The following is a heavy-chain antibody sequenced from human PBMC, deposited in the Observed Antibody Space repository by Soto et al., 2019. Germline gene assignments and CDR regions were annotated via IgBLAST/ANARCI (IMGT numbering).Heavy chain of an antibody. CDR1: GFTFRNYA. V-gene: IGHV3-23*01. CDR3: VRSSGRGSYTRWSFDV. J-gene: IGHJ2*01. Sequence: EVQVLESGGGLVQPGGSLRLACAASGFTFRNYAMSWVRQAAGRGLEWVATIHGGGDYTQYTDPEKGRFTISRDNSRNAVNLQMNSLSAAGTAVYYCVRSSGRGSYTRWSFDVGGRGTLVTVYS. CDR2: IHGGGDYT. D-gene: IGHD3-22*01.